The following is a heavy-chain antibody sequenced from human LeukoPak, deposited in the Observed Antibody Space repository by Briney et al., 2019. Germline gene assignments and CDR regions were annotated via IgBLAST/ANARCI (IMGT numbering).Heavy chain of an antibody. CDR1: GSRFGDYS. D-gene: IGHD6-6*01. CDR3: ARDPARPPGYYMDV. CDR2: ISSSSGTI. J-gene: IGHJ6*03. V-gene: IGHV3-48*01. Sequence: GGALVPSWAGPGSRFGDYSVKGGRQAAGKGLEWGWYISSSSGTIYYADSVKGRFTIYRDNARNSLYLQMNNLRVEDTAVYYCARDPARPPGYYMDVWGRGTTVTVSS.